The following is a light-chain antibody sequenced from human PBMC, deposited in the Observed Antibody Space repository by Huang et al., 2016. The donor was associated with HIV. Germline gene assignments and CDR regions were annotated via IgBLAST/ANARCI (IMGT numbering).Light chain of an antibody. J-gene: IGKJ2*01. Sequence: EIVMTQSPTTLSVSPGERATFSCRASQSVGSDLAWYQQKPGQAPRLLIYGASTTATGIPARFSGSGSETEFTHTISSLQSEDFAVYYCQQYNNWPPMYTFGQGTKLEIK. CDR2: GAS. V-gene: IGKV3-15*01. CDR3: QQYNNWPPMYT. CDR1: QSVGSD.